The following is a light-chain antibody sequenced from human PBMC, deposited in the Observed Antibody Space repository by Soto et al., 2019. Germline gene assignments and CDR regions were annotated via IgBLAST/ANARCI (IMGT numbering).Light chain of an antibody. V-gene: IGLV2-14*01. CDR1: SSDVGGYNY. J-gene: IGLJ1*01. CDR2: DVS. CDR3: SSYTSSSTRV. Sequence: QSALTQPASVSGSPGQSITISCTGTSSDVGGYNYVSWYQQHPGKAPKLMIYDVSNRPSGVSNRFSGSKSGNTASLTISVLQDEDEADYYCSSYTSSSTRVFGTGTKVTVL.